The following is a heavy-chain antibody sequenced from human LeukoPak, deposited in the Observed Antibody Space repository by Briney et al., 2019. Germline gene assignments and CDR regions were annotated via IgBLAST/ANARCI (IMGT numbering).Heavy chain of an antibody. CDR3: ARVRDYDFWSGYYGSEYFQH. Sequence: SETLSLTCSVSGGSTRSGRHHWAWVRQPPGKGLEFIGSLDESGRPYYNAPLKSRVTISEDSSGKQFSLNLSSVTAADTAVYYCARVRDYDFWSGYYGSEYFQHWGQGTLVTVSS. CDR1: GGSTRSGRHH. J-gene: IGHJ1*01. D-gene: IGHD3-3*01. CDR2: LDESGRP. V-gene: IGHV4-39*07.